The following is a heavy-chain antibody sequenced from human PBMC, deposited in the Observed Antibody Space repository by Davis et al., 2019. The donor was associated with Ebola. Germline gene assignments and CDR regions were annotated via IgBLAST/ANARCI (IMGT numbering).Heavy chain of an antibody. CDR2: ISSSSSYI. CDR3: ARGPRWGGEVYNDY. Sequence: GESLKISCAASGLTFSSYWMHWVRQAPGKGLEWVSSISSSSSYIYYADSVKGRFTISRDNAKNSLYLQMNSLRAEDTAVYYCARGPRWGGEVYNDYWGQGTLVTVSS. D-gene: IGHD2-21*01. CDR1: GLTFSSYW. V-gene: IGHV3-21*01. J-gene: IGHJ4*02.